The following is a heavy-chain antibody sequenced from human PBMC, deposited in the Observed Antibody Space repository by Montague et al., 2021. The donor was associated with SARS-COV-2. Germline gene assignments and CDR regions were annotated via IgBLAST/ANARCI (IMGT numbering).Heavy chain of an antibody. V-gene: IGHV4-59*08. CDR2: IHYNGHK. CDR1: GVSISNYH. CDR3: ARHGLAGFTIFGVVTPRGGFDI. D-gene: IGHD3-3*01. J-gene: IGHJ3*02. Sequence: SETLSLTCNVSGVSISNYHWSWIRQPPGRGLEFIGYIHYNGHKNYKPSLQGRVTMSVDTPKNQVSLKLTSVTAADTAVYYCARHGLAGFTIFGVVTPRGGFDIWGQGTMVTVSS.